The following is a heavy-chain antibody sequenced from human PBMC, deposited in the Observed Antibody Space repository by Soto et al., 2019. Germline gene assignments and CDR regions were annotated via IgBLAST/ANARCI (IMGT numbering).Heavy chain of an antibody. D-gene: IGHD2-2*01. Sequence: KSGGSLRLSCAASGFTFSGYSMNWVRQSPGKGLEWVSSISSSSSYIYYADSVKGRFTISRDNAKNSLYLQMNSLRAEDTAVYYCARVNPTYCSSTSCYGEWGPCVYWGQGTLVTVSS. V-gene: IGHV3-21*01. CDR1: GFTFSGYS. J-gene: IGHJ4*02. CDR3: ARVNPTYCSSTSCYGEWGPCVY. CDR2: ISSSSSYI.